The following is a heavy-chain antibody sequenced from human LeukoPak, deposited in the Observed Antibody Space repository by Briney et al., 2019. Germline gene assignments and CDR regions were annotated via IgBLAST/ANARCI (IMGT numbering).Heavy chain of an antibody. CDR2: ISGSGVAT. D-gene: IGHD6-13*01. J-gene: IGHJ4*02. CDR1: GFTFSSYD. V-gene: IGHV3-23*01. Sequence: GGSLRLSCAASGFTFSSYDVSWVRQAPGKGLEWVSSISGSGVATYSADSVKGRFTISRDNSKNTLYLQMSSLRAEDTAVYYCAKDWGYSSSQGYYFDYWGQGTLVTVCS. CDR3: AKDWGYSSSQGYYFDY.